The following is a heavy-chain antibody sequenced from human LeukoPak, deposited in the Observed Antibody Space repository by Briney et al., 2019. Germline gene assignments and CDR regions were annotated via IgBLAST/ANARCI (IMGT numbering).Heavy chain of an antibody. CDR3: AGPAQHKYYYYMDV. CDR1: GGTFSSYA. V-gene: IGHV1-69*05. CDR2: IIPIFGTA. J-gene: IGHJ6*03. Sequence: GSSVKVSCKASGGTFSSYAISWVRQAPGQGLEWMGGIIPIFGTANYAQKFQGRVTITTDESTSTAYMELSSLRSEDTAVYYCAGPAQHKYYYYMDVWGKGTTVTVSS. D-gene: IGHD2-2*01.